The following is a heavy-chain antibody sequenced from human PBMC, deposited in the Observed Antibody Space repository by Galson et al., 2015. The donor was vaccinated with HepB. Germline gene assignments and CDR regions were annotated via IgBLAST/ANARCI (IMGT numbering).Heavy chain of an antibody. D-gene: IGHD2-15*01. CDR2: INPNSGGT. J-gene: IGHJ6*02. CDR1: GYTFTGYY. V-gene: IGHV1-2*02. Sequence: SVKVSCKASGYTFTGYYMHWVRQAPGQGLEWMGWINPNSGGTNYAQKFQGRVTMTRDTSISTAYMELSRLRSDDTAVYYCAREPSGGGWLLQHYYYGMDVWGQGTTVTVSS. CDR3: AREPSGGGWLLQHYYYGMDV.